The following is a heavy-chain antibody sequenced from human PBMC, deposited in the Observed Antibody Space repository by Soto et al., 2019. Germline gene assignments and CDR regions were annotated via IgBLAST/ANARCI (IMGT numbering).Heavy chain of an antibody. CDR3: ASSSYGYTFYDY. Sequence: PSETLSLTCTVSGGSISSYYWSWIRHPPGKGLEWIGYIYYSGSTYYNPSLKSRVTISVDTSKNQFSPKLSSMTAADTAVYYCASSSYGYTFYDYWGQGTLVTVSS. V-gene: IGHV4-59*06. CDR1: GGSISSYY. D-gene: IGHD5-18*01. CDR2: IYYSGST. J-gene: IGHJ4*02.